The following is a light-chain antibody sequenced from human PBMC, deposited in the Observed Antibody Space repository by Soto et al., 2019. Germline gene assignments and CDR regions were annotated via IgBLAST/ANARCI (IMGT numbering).Light chain of an antibody. CDR2: STG. CDR3: LLFDGGAVV. V-gene: IGLV7-43*01. J-gene: IGLJ2*01. CDR1: TGPVTSGYY. Sequence: QTVVTQEPSLTVSPGGTVTLTCASNTGPVTSGYYPTWFQQKPGQAPRALIYSTGDKYSWTPARFSGSLLGDKAALTLSGVQPEDEADYYCLLFDGGAVVFGKGTKLTV.